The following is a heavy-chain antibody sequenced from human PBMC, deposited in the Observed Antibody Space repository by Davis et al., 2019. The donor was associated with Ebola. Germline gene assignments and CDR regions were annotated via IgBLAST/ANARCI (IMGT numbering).Heavy chain of an antibody. J-gene: IGHJ6*02. V-gene: IGHV3-48*04. CDR2: ISESSFTI. CDR1: GFSFSGYS. CDR3: ARGSRNMDV. Sequence: GESLKISCAASGFSFSGYSMNWVRQAPGKGLEWVSYISESSFTIYYADSVKGRFTISRDNAKDSLYLQMNSLRAEDTAVYYCARGSRNMDVWGQGTTVTVSS.